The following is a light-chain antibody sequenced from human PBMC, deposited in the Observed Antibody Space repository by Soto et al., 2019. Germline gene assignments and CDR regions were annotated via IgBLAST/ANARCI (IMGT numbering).Light chain of an antibody. CDR1: ESVRNN. V-gene: IGKV3-15*01. Sequence: EIVMTQSPATLSVSPGERATLSCRASESVRNNLAWYQHKVGQAPRILINGASTRATGVPARISGSGSGTEFTLTISSLESEDFAVYYCQQYGSSPRTFGQGTKVEIK. CDR3: QQYGSSPRT. J-gene: IGKJ1*01. CDR2: GAS.